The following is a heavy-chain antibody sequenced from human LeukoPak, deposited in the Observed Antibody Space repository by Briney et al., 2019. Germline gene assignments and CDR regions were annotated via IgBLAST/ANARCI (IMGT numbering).Heavy chain of an antibody. V-gene: IGHV3-49*04. Sequence: GGSLRLSCTASGFTFGDYAMSWVRQAPGKGLEWVGFIRSKAYGGTTEYAASVKGRFTISRDDSKSIAYLQMNSLKTEHTAVYYCSRDVVPAAIDYWGQGTLVTVSS. CDR1: GFTFGDYA. D-gene: IGHD2-2*02. J-gene: IGHJ4*02. CDR2: IRSKAYGGTT. CDR3: SRDVVPAAIDY.